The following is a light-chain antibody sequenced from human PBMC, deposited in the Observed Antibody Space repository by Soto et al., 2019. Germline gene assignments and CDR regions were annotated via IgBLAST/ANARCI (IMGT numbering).Light chain of an antibody. CDR1: KIGSKT. J-gene: IGLJ3*02. V-gene: IGLV3-9*01. CDR3: QVWDISTAV. Sequence: SYELTQPLSVSVALGQTARITCGGNKIGSKTVHWYQQKPGQAPVLVINSDSNRPSGIPERFSGSNSGNTATLTISGAQAGDEADYYCQVWDISTAVFGGGTKLTVL. CDR2: SDS.